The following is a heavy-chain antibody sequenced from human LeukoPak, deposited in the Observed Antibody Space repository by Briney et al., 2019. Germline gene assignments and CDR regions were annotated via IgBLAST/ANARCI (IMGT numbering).Heavy chain of an antibody. J-gene: IGHJ4*02. Sequence: SETLSLTCAVYGGSLTSYYWSWIRQPPGKGLEWIGEISHTGHTNYNPSLKSRVTMSVETTKKQLSLILTSVTAADTAVYYCARGPYSSDAGYWGQGTLVTVSS. CDR1: GGSLTSYY. CDR3: ARGPYSSDAGY. V-gene: IGHV4-34*01. CDR2: ISHTGHT. D-gene: IGHD6-25*01.